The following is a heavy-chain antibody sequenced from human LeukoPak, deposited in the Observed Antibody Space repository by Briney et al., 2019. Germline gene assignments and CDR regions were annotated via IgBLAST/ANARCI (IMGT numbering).Heavy chain of an antibody. J-gene: IGHJ6*02. D-gene: IGHD3-10*01. CDR3: ARDLSNALGDGMDV. CDR2: ISSSSSYI. V-gene: IGHV3-21*01. CDR1: GFTFSTYW. Sequence: PGGSLRLSCAVSGFTFSTYWMHWVRQAPGKGLEWVSSISSSSSYIYYADSVKGRFTISRDNAKNSLYLQMNSLRAEDTAVYYCARDLSNALGDGMDVWGQGTTVTVSS.